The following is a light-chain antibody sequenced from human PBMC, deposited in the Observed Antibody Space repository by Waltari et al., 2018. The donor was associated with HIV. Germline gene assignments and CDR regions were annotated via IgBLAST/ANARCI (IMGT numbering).Light chain of an antibody. V-gene: IGLV7-43*01. CDR1: AGAVTSRNY. J-gene: IGLJ3*02. CDR3: LLYYGGAWV. Sequence: QTVVTQEPSLTVSPGGTVTLTCTFSAGAVTSRNYPTWFQQTPEQATRALIYSTSSRQSWTPARFSASLLGGKAALTLSGVQPEDEAEYYCLLYYGGAWVFGGGTKLTVL. CDR2: STS.